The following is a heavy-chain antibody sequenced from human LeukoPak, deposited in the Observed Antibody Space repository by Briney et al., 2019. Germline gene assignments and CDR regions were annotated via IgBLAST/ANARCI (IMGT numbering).Heavy chain of an antibody. CDR2: IYYSGST. J-gene: IGHJ4*02. CDR3: ASRYSSGWWATFDY. Sequence: SETLSLTCTVSGGSISSYYWSWIRQPPGKGLEWIGYIYYSGSTNYNPSLKSRVTISVDTSKNQFSLKLSSVTAADTAVYYRASRYSSGWWATFDYWGQGTLVAVSS. D-gene: IGHD6-19*01. CDR1: GGSISSYY. V-gene: IGHV4-59*08.